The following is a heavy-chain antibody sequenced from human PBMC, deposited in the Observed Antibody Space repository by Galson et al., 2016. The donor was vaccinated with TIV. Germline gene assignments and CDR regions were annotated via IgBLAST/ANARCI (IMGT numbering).Heavy chain of an antibody. Sequence: SLRLSCAASGFTFEDYGMHWVRQAPGKGLEWVSLIAYDGSAEYYVDSVKGRFTISRDNSKNTLFLQMNSLRPEDTAVYHCAKVGHQYYSIGWFYFDSWGQGALVTVSS. V-gene: IGHV3-30*18. CDR3: AKVGHQYYSIGWFYFDS. D-gene: IGHD6-19*01. CDR2: IAYDGSAE. CDR1: GFTFEDYG. J-gene: IGHJ4*02.